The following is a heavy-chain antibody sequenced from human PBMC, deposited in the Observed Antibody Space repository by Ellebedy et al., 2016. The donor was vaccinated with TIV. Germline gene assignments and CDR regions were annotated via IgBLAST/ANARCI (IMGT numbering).Heavy chain of an antibody. Sequence: PGGSLRLSCAASGFTVSSNYMSWVRQAPGKGLEWVGRLKSKTDGGATDYAAPVKGRFTISRDDSKNTLYLQMNSLKIEDTAVYYCTTSYSYDGSTWGQGTLVTVSS. CDR1: GFTVSSNY. CDR2: LKSKTDGGAT. V-gene: IGHV3-15*01. D-gene: IGHD3-22*01. J-gene: IGHJ4*02. CDR3: TTSYSYDGST.